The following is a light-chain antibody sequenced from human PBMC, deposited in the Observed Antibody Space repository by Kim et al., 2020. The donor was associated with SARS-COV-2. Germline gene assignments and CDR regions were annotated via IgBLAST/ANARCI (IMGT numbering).Light chain of an antibody. V-gene: IGLV6-57*04. CDR1: SGSIARNY. J-gene: IGLJ3*02. Sequence: NFMLTQPHSVSESPGKTVTISCTRSSGSIARNYVQWYQQRPGSAPTTVIYEDNQRPSGVPDRFSGSIDSSSNSASLTISGLKTEDEADYYCQSYDSSNPWVFGGGTQLTVL. CDR3: QSYDSSNPWV. CDR2: EDN.